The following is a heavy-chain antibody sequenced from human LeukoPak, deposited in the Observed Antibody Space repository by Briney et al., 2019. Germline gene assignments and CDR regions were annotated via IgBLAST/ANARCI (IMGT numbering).Heavy chain of an antibody. CDR1: GYSFISYG. J-gene: IGHJ4*02. Sequence: ASVKVSCKASGYSFISYGISWVRQAPGQGLEWMGWISAHNGNTDYAQKLQGRVTMTIDTSTTTAYMELRSLRSDDTAIYYCARDATRSVIVGAEDGFDYWGQGTLVTVSS. CDR3: ARDATRSVIVGAEDGFDY. D-gene: IGHD1-26*01. V-gene: IGHV1-18*01. CDR2: ISAHNGNT.